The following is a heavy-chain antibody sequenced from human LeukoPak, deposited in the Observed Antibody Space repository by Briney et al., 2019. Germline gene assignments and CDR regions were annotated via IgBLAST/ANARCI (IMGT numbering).Heavy chain of an antibody. V-gene: IGHV4-39*01. CDR1: GDSFSSSDYS. Sequence: SETLSLTCTVSGDSFSSSDYSWAWIRQPPGKGLEWIGTIYYTGSTYYNPSLKSRDTISVDTSKNQFSLKLSSVTAADTAVYYCARRGYITSWNFFDYWGQGTLVTVSS. J-gene: IGHJ4*02. D-gene: IGHD6-13*01. CDR3: ARRGYITSWNFFDY. CDR2: IYYTGST.